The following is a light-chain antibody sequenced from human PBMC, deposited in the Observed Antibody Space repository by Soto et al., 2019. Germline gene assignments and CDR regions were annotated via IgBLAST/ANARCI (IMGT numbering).Light chain of an antibody. CDR1: IHYDF. V-gene: IGLV2-14*01. CDR3: GSYTSSSNYV. Sequence: QSVLTQPASVSGSPGQSITISCTGYIHYDFVSWYQQHPGTAPKLVIYEVSNRPSGTSDRFSGSKSGHTASLTSSGLQTEDEAVYYCGSYTSSSNYVFGTGTKLTVL. J-gene: IGLJ1*01. CDR2: EVS.